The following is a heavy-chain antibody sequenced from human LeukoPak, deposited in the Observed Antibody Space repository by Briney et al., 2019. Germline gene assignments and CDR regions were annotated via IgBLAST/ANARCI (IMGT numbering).Heavy chain of an antibody. CDR3: ARDLHSSSWYNDY. CDR1: GFTFSSYS. Sequence: GGSLRLSCAASGFTFSSYSMSWVRQAPGKGLEWVSSISSSSSYIYYADSVKGRFTISRDNAKNSLYLQMNSLRAEDTAVYYCARDLHSSSWYNDYWGQGTLVTVSS. J-gene: IGHJ4*02. V-gene: IGHV3-21*01. CDR2: ISSSSSYI. D-gene: IGHD6-13*01.